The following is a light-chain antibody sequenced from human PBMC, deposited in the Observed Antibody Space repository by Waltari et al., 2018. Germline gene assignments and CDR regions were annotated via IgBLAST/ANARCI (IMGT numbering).Light chain of an antibody. CDR1: QSLLNSNGYNY. J-gene: IGKJ2*01. V-gene: IGKV2-28*01. CDR2: VAS. CDR3: MQALQTPYT. Sequence: DIVMTQSPLSLSVIPGEPASIPCRSSQSLLNSNGYNYLDWYLQRPGQSPQLLIYVASNRASGVPDRFSASGSGTDFTLEISRVEAEDVGVYFCMQALQTPYTFGRGTRLEIK.